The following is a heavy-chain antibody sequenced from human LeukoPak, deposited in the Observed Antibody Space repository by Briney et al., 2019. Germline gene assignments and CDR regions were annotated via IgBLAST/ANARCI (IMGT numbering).Heavy chain of an antibody. V-gene: IGHV3-9*01. CDR1: GFTFDDYA. D-gene: IGHD2-15*01. J-gene: IGHJ3*02. CDR2: ISWNSGSI. CDR3: AKGSSPHPPSAFDI. Sequence: GRSLRLSCAASGFTFDDYAMHWVRQAPGKGLEWVSGISWNSGSIGYADSVKGRFTISRDNAKNSLYLQMNSLRAEDTALYYCAKGSSPHPPSAFDIWGQGTMVTVSS.